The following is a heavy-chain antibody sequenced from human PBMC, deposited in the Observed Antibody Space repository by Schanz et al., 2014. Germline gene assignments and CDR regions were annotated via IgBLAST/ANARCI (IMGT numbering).Heavy chain of an antibody. CDR2: MQPDSGKT. CDR3: ARGQRRTIGRPFGP. CDR1: GYTFTSYD. D-gene: IGHD6-25*01. Sequence: QVQLIQSGAEVKKPGASVKVSCTASGYTFTSYDFNWVRQAIGQGPEWMGWMQPDSGKTHYAEKFQGRVAMTRDVSISTAYMELSSLASEDTAVYYCARGQRRTIGRPFGPWGQGTLVTVSS. J-gene: IGHJ5*02. V-gene: IGHV1-8*01.